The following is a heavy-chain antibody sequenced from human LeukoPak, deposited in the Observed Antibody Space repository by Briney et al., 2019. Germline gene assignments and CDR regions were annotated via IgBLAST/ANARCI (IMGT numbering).Heavy chain of an antibody. CDR1: GFTFSKSW. J-gene: IGHJ4*02. CDR3: AKDRPEID. V-gene: IGHV3-7*03. Sequence: GGSLRLSCVVSGFTFSKSWMSWIRQAPGKGLEWVAEMNSDGSVKSYVDSVKGRFTISKDNSNNTLHLQMNGLRAEDAAVYYCAKDRPEIDWGQGIQVTVSS. D-gene: IGHD6-6*01. CDR2: MNSDGSVK.